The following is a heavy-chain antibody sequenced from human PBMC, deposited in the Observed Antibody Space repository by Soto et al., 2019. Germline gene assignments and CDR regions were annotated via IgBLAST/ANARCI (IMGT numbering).Heavy chain of an antibody. CDR3: ARRGGSSSGYYYYAMDV. CDR1: SDSMNSGGYY. D-gene: IGHD6-6*01. V-gene: IGHV4-31*03. J-gene: IGHJ6*02. CDR2: IYSNGDT. Sequence: SETLSLTCSVSSDSMNSGGYYWSWIRQHPGKGLEWIGYIYSNGDTYYNPSLKSRVTISVDTSKNQFSLNLTSVTAADTAVYYCARRGGSSSGYYYYAMDVWGQGTTVTVSS.